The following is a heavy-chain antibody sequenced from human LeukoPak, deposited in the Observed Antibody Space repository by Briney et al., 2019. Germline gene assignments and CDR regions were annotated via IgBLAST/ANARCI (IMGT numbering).Heavy chain of an antibody. CDR1: GYTFTSYG. CDR2: ISAYNGNT. D-gene: IGHD3-10*01. Sequence: GASVKVSCKASGYTFTSYGISWVRQAPGQGLEWMGWISAYNGNTNYALKLQGRVTMTTDTSTSTAYMEPRSLRSDDTAVYYCARGRITMVRGVIIREFDYWGQGTLVTVSS. V-gene: IGHV1-18*01. J-gene: IGHJ4*02. CDR3: ARGRITMVRGVIIREFDY.